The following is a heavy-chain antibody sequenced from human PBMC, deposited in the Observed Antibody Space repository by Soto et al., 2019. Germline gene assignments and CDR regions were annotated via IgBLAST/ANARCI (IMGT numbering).Heavy chain of an antibody. CDR2: IWHDGSDT. D-gene: IGHD6-19*01. CDR3: ARDFENAGYRSGRRYFDQ. Sequence: QGQLVESGGGVVQPGRSLRLSCAASGFTFSNYGMHWFRQAPGKGLEGVAVIWHDGSDTYNPDSVKGRFTISRDNSKNTVYLQVNSVRAEDTEVYYCARDFENAGYRSGRRYFDQWGQGALGTVSS. J-gene: IGHJ4*02. V-gene: IGHV3-33*01. CDR1: GFTFSNYG.